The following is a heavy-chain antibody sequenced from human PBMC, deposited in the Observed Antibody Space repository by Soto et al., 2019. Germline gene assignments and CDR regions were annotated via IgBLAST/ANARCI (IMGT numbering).Heavy chain of an antibody. J-gene: IGHJ5*02. Sequence: GGSLRLSCAASGFTFSSYGMHWVRQAPGKGLEWVAVISYDGSNKYYADSVKGRFTISRDNSKNTLYLQMNSLRAEDTAVYYCAKAGTPYGDLPNRISGPTGSWGQGTLVTVSS. CDR3: AKAGTPYGDLPNRISGPTGS. V-gene: IGHV3-30*18. CDR2: ISYDGSNK. CDR1: GFTFSSYG. D-gene: IGHD4-17*01.